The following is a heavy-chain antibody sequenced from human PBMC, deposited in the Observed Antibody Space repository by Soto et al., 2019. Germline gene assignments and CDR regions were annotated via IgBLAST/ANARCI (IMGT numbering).Heavy chain of an antibody. J-gene: IGHJ5*02. V-gene: IGHV4-34*01. CDR2: IDHSGYT. CDR3: ARVRDWFDP. Sequence: QVQLQQWGAGLLKPSETLSLTCAVYGGSFSGYYWNWIRQPPGTGPEWIGEIDHSGYTNYNPSLKSRVTISVDTSKNQFSLRLTSVTAADTAVYYCARVRDWFDPWGQGTLVTVSS. D-gene: IGHD3-3*01. CDR1: GGSFSGYY.